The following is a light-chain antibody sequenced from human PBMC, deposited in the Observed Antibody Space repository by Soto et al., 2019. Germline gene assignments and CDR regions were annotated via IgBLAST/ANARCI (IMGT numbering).Light chain of an antibody. CDR2: AAS. CDR3: QQSYSTSIT. Sequence: DIQMTQSPSSLSASVGDRVTITCRASQSISSYLNWYQQKPGKAPKLLIYAASSLQSGVPSRFSGRGSGTDFTLTISSLQPEDFATYYCQQSYSTSITFGQGTRLAIK. CDR1: QSISSY. V-gene: IGKV1-39*01. J-gene: IGKJ5*01.